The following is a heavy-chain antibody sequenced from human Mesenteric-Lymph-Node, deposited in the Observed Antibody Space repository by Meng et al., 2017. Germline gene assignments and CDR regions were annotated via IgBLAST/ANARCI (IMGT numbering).Heavy chain of an antibody. CDR1: GFTFRNYW. CDR2: ITPDGIYT. V-gene: IGHV3-74*01. J-gene: IGHJ4*02. Sequence: QRRWAGGGLFQPWGSMSLSGAASGFTFRNYWMHWVRQAPGKGLVWVSRITPDGIYTNYGDSVKGRFTISRENAKNTLFLQMNSLRAEDTAMYYCVRGTSDWSGVDFWGQGTLVTVSS. CDR3: VRGTSDWSGVDF. D-gene: IGHD6-19*01.